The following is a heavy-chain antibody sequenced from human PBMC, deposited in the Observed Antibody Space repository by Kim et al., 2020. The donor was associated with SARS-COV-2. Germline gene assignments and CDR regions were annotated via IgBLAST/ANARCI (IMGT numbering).Heavy chain of an antibody. CDR1: GYSFTSYW. Sequence: GGSLKISCRGSGYSFTSYWISWVRQTPGKGLEWMGRIDPSDSYTYYSPSFQGHVTFSADKRIRTAFLQWSGLKASDSAIYYCARLGDYYGSGSYSTYDYWGQGTRVTVSS. V-gene: IGHV5-10-1*01. J-gene: IGHJ4*02. CDR2: IDPSDSYT. CDR3: ARLGDYYGSGSYSTYDY. D-gene: IGHD3-10*01.